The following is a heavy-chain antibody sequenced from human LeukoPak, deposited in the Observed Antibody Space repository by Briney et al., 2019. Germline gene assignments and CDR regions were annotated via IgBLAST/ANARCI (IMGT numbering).Heavy chain of an antibody. D-gene: IGHD1-26*01. CDR1: GFTFSSYA. CDR3: AREEPRASFDI. Sequence: PGGSLRLSCAASGFTFSSYAMHWVRQAPGKGLEWVAVISYDGSNKYYADSVKGRFTISRDNSKNTLYLQMNSLRAEDTAVYYCAREEPRASFDIWGQGTMVTVSS. CDR2: ISYDGSNK. V-gene: IGHV3-30*04. J-gene: IGHJ3*02.